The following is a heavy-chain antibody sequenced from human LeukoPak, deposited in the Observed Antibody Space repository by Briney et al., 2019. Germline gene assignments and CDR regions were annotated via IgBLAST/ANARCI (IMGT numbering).Heavy chain of an antibody. J-gene: IGHJ4*02. Sequence: SETLSLTCAVYGGSFSGYYWSWIRQPPGKGLEWIGEINHSGSTNYNPSLKSRVTISVDTSKNQFSLKLSSVTAADTAVYYCARGMVRATTFDYWGQGTLVTVSS. CDR3: ARGMVRATTFDY. CDR1: GGSFSGYY. D-gene: IGHD1-26*01. CDR2: INHSGST. V-gene: IGHV4-34*01.